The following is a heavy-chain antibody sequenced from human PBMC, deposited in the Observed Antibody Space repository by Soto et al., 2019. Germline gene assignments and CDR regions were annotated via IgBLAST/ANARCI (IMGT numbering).Heavy chain of an antibody. CDR3: IGAGPVLDY. J-gene: IGHJ4*02. CDR2: ISYDGSNK. D-gene: IGHD1-26*01. CDR1: GFTFSSYA. V-gene: IGHV3-30-3*01. Sequence: GGSLRLSCAASGFTFSSYAMHWVRQAPGKGLEWVAVISYDGSNKYYADSVKGRFTISRDNSKNTLYLQMNSLRAEDTAVYYCIGAGPVLDYWGQGTLVTVSS.